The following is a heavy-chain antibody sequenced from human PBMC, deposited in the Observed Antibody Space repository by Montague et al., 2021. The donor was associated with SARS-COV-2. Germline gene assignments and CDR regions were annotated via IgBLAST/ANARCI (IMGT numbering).Heavy chain of an antibody. CDR3: ARGTRAVQITPGFRY. CDR1: GGSFHIFS. J-gene: IGHJ4*02. Sequence: SETLSLTCAVYGGSFHIFSWGWIRQSPGKGLEWIGVVDHSGNTKYNPSLKSRVTISVDTSKNQFSLNLTSVTAADTAIYYCARGTRAVQITPGFRYWGQGTQVAVSS. CDR2: VDHSGNT. D-gene: IGHD5-24*01. V-gene: IGHV4-34*01.